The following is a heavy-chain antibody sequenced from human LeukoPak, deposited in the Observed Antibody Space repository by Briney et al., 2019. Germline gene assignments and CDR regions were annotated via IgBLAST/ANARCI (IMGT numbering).Heavy chain of an antibody. CDR3: AVNGYSSTTAQTSNWFDP. J-gene: IGHJ5*02. CDR2: ISAYNGNT. V-gene: IGHV1-18*01. D-gene: IGHD6-13*01. CDR1: GYTFTSYG. Sequence: ASVKVSCKASGYTFTSYGISWVRQAPGQGLEWMGWISAYNGNTNYAQKLQGRVTMTTDTSTSTAYMELRSLRSDDTAVYYCAVNGYSSTTAQTSNWFDPWGQGTLVTVSS.